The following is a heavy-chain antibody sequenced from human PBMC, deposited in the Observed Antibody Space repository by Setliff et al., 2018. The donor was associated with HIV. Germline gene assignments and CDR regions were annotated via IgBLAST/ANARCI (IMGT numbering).Heavy chain of an antibody. CDR3: ARDAVTGTPGGYYFYYMDV. CDR2: ISHSGST. D-gene: IGHD1-1*01. J-gene: IGHJ6*03. Sequence: SETLSLTCAVSGGSIMTGDWWSWVRQSPGKGLEWIGEISHSGSTNYNPSLKSRVTISVATSKNQFSLKLSSVTAADTAVYYCARDAVTGTPGGYYFYYMDVWGKGTTVTVSS. V-gene: IGHV4-4*02. CDR1: GGSIMTGDW.